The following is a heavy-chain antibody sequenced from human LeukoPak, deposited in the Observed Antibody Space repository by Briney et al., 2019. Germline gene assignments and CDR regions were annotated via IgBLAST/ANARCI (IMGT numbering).Heavy chain of an antibody. CDR2: INPSGGRT. D-gene: IGHD5-18*01. CDR3: ARDSRYSYGFDYYYYMDV. Sequence: ASVKVSCKASGYTLTRYYIHWVRQAPGQGLEWMGMINPSGGRTTYAQKFQGRVTMTRDTSTSTVYMELSSPRSEDTAVYYCARDSRYSYGFDYYYYMDVWGKGTTVTISS. J-gene: IGHJ6*03. CDR1: GYTLTRYY. V-gene: IGHV1-46*01.